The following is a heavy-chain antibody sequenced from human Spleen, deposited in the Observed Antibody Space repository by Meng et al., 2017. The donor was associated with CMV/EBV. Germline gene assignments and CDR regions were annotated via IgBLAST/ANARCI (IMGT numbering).Heavy chain of an antibody. J-gene: IGHJ6*02. CDR3: GRGGSSAWYYYYAVDV. Sequence: ASVKVSCKASGYTFTSYGISWVRQAPGQGLEWMGWISAYNGDTTYAQKFQGRVTVTTDTSTSTAYMELRSLTSDDTAVYYCGRGGSSAWYYYYAVDVWGQGTTVTVSS. CDR2: ISAYNGDT. V-gene: IGHV1-18*01. D-gene: IGHD2-2*01. CDR1: GYTFTSYG.